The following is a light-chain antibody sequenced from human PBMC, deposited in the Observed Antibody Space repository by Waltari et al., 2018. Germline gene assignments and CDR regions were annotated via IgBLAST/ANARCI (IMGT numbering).Light chain of an antibody. V-gene: IGLV1-47*01. CDR2: RNF. CDR1: SSNIGSNS. CDR3: AVWDDNLYGVV. Sequence: QSVLTQPPSASGAPGPGVTISCSGSSSNIGSNSLYWYQQFPGTTPRLLIYRNFQGPSGVPERFSGSKSGTSASLAISGLRSEDEADYYCAVWDDNLYGVVFGGGTKLTVL. J-gene: IGLJ2*01.